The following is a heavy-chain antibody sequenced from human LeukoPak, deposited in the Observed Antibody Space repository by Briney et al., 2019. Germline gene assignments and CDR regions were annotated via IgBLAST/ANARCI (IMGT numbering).Heavy chain of an antibody. J-gene: IGHJ4*02. Sequence: GSLRLPCAASGFTFSDYWMHWVRQAPGKGLVWVSRISSDGSITTYADSVKGRFTISRDNAKNTVYLQMNSLRAEDTAVYYCARGGVDYWGQGTLVTVSS. V-gene: IGHV3-74*01. CDR1: GFTFSDYW. CDR3: ARGGVDY. D-gene: IGHD3-3*01. CDR2: ISSDGSIT.